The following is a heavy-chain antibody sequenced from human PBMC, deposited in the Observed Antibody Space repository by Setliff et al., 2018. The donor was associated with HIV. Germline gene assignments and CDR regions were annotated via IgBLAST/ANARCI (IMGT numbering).Heavy chain of an antibody. D-gene: IGHD3-10*01. J-gene: IGHJ6*02. Sequence: SETLSLTCTVSGGSISSGSYYWSWIRQPAGKGLEWIGRIYTSGSTNYNPSLKSRVTISGDTSENQFSLQLSSVTAADTAVDSCPRITRVRGVYYGMDVVGQGTTVTVSS. CDR2: IYTSGST. CDR3: PRITRVRGVYYGMDV. V-gene: IGHV4-61*02. CDR1: GGSISSGSYY.